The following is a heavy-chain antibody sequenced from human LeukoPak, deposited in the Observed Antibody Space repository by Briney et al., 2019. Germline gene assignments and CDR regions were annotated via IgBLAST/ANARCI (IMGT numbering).Heavy chain of an antibody. D-gene: IGHD3-22*01. CDR2: ISWDGGST. CDR1: GFTFDDYT. V-gene: IGHV3-43*01. Sequence: GGSLRLSCAASGFTFDDYTMHWVRQAPGKGLGWVSLISWDGGSTYYADSVKGRFTISRDNSKNSLYLQMNSLRAEDTAVYYCARDSTFSGYYDSSGYNPLDYWGQGTLVTVSS. J-gene: IGHJ4*02. CDR3: ARDSTFSGYYDSSGYNPLDY.